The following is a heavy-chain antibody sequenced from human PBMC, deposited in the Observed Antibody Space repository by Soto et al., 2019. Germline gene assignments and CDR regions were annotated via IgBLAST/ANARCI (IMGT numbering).Heavy chain of an antibody. CDR2: ISYDGSNK. CDR3: AKELIAAAVY. CDR1: GFTFSSYG. D-gene: IGHD6-13*01. J-gene: IGHJ4*02. V-gene: IGHV3-30*18. Sequence: QVQLVESGGGVVQPGRSLRLSCAASGFTFSSYGMHWVRQAPGKGLEWVAVISYDGSNKYYADSVKGRFTISRDNSKNMLYLQMNSLRAEDTAVYYCAKELIAAAVYWGQGTLVTVSS.